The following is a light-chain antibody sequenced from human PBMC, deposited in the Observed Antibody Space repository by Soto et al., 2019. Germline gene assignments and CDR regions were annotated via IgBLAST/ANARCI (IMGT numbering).Light chain of an antibody. CDR2: EVS. V-gene: IGLV2-14*01. CDR3: SSYTSSSTLV. J-gene: IGLJ2*01. CDR1: SSDVGGYNY. Sequence: QSVLTQPASVSGSPGQSITISCTGTSSDVGGYNYVSWYQQHPGKAPKVVIYEVSNRPSWISNRSSGPKSGNTASLTISGLQAEYEAHYYCSSYTSSSTLVFGGGTKL.